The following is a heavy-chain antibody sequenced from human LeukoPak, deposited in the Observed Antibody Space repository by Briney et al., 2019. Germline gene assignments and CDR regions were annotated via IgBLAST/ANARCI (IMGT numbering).Heavy chain of an antibody. CDR2: IYSGGST. CDR1: GFTVSSNY. D-gene: IGHD6-19*01. V-gene: IGHV3-53*01. J-gene: IGHJ4*02. Sequence: GGSLRLSCATSGFTVSSNYMSWVRQAPGKGLEWVSVIYSGGSTYYADSVKGRFTISRDNAKNSLYLQMNSLRAEDTAVYYCARDYRRKQWPFDYWGQGTLVTVSS. CDR3: ARDYRRKQWPFDY.